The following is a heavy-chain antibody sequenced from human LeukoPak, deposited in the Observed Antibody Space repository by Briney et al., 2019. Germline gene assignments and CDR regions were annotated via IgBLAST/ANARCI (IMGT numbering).Heavy chain of an antibody. D-gene: IGHD6-13*01. J-gene: IGHJ6*03. CDR1: GFTFSSYS. V-gene: IGHV3-48*04. Sequence: GGSLRLSCAAFGFTFSSYSMNWVRQAPGKGLEWVSYISSSGSTIYYADSVKGRFTISRDNAKNSLYLQMYSLRAEDTAVYYCARLHGSSWSYYYYYYMDVWGKGTTVTVSS. CDR2: ISSSGSTI. CDR3: ARLHGSSWSYYYYYYMDV.